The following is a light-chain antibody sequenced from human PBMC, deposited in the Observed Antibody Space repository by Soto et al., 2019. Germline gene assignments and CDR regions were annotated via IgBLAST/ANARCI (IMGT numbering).Light chain of an antibody. CDR3: SSYTCSSTWV. J-gene: IGLJ3*02. CDR2: DVS. Sequence: QSALTQPASVSGSPGQSIAISCTGTSSDVGGYNYVSWYQQHPGKTPNLMIYDVSNRPSGVSNRFSGSKSGNTASLTISGLQAEDEADYYCSSYTCSSTWVFGGGTKATVL. V-gene: IGLV2-14*01. CDR1: SSDVGGYNY.